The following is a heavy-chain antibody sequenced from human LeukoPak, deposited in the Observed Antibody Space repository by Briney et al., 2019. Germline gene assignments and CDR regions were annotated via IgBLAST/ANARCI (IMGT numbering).Heavy chain of an antibody. CDR3: ARLGLHGSGTYYFFDY. Sequence: ASVKVSCRASGQSLTGYFIHWVRQAPGQGLEWVGRIDPNTGDTIYAQNFQGRVTVTSATSISTAYMELSRLTSDDTAVYFCARLGLHGSGTYYFFDYWGQGTLVTVSS. CDR1: GQSLTGYF. CDR2: IDPNTGDT. J-gene: IGHJ4*02. D-gene: IGHD3-10*01. V-gene: IGHV1-2*06.